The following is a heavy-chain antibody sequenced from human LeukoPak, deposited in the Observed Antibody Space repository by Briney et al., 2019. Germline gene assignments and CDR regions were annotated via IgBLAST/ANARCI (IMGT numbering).Heavy chain of an antibody. CDR1: GGTFISYA. V-gene: IGHV1-69*13. Sequence: SVKVSCKASGGTFISYAISWVRQAPGQGLEWMGGIIPIFGTANYAQKFQGRVTITADESTSTAYMELSSLRSEDTAVYYCATLKTGVRGVMAYFDYWGQGTLVTVSS. J-gene: IGHJ4*02. CDR3: ATLKTGVRGVMAYFDY. D-gene: IGHD3-10*01. CDR2: IIPIFGTA.